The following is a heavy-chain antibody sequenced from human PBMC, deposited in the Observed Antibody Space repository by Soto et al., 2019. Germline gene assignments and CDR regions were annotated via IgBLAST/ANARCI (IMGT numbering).Heavy chain of an antibody. CDR2: INAYNGNT. Sequence: ASVKVSCKASGYTFTSYAMHWVRQAPGQRLEWMGWINAYNGNTKYAQKIQGRVTITTDTSTSTAYMELSSLRSEDTAVYYCARDSPLTFVVVPAAMRSYYYYYGMDVWGQGTTVTVSS. J-gene: IGHJ6*02. D-gene: IGHD2-2*01. V-gene: IGHV1-3*01. CDR1: GYTFTSYA. CDR3: ARDSPLTFVVVPAAMRSYYYYYGMDV.